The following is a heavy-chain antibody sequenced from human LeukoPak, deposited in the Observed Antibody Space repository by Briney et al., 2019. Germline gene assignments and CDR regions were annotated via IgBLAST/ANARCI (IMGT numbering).Heavy chain of an antibody. Sequence: SETLSLTCTVSGGSISSSSDYWGWIRQPPGKGLEWIGSIYYSGSIYYDPSLRSRVTISVDTSKNQFSLNLSSVTAADTAVYYCARSFNLGYCSGGSCYSYYYYGMDVWGQGTTVTVSS. CDR1: GGSISSSSDY. J-gene: IGHJ6*02. CDR2: IYYSGSI. CDR3: ARSFNLGYCSGGSCYSYYYYGMDV. D-gene: IGHD2-15*01. V-gene: IGHV4-39*07.